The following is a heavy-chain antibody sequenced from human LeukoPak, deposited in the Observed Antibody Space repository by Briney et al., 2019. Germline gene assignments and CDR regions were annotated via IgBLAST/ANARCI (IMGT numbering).Heavy chain of an antibody. CDR3: ARGRFDPLTGYEYYHDY. Sequence: PSETLSLTCTVSGGSISSYYWSWIRQPPGKGLEWIGYIYNSGSTNYNPSLKSRVTISVDTSKNQFSLKLSSVTAADTAVYYCARGRFDPLTGYEYYHDYWGQGTLVTVSS. V-gene: IGHV4-59*08. CDR2: IYNSGST. D-gene: IGHD3-9*01. CDR1: GGSISSYY. J-gene: IGHJ4*02.